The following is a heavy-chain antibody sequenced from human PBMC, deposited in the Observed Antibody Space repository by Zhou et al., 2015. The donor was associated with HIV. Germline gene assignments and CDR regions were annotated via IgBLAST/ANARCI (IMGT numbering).Heavy chain of an antibody. CDR3: VLPGNSVEY. D-gene: IGHD4-23*01. CDR2: IKQDGSEK. Sequence: EVQLVESGGGLVQPGRALRISCAASGFIFDDYAMHWVRQAPGKGLEWVANIKQDGSEKYYVDSVKGRFTISRDNAKNSLYLQMNSLRAEDTALYYCVLPGNSVEYWGQGTLVTVSS. CDR1: GFIFDDYA. V-gene: IGHV3-7*01. J-gene: IGHJ4*02.